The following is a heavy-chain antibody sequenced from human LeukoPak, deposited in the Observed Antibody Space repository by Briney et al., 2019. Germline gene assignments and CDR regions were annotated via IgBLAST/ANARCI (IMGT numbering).Heavy chain of an antibody. CDR2: INPNSGGT. CDR3: ATAWWFYSEFVVVPAAEVGFDP. V-gene: IGHV1-2*02. CDR1: GYTFTGYY. D-gene: IGHD2-2*01. Sequence: ASVKVSCKASGYTFTGYYMHWVRQAPGQGLEWMGWINPNSGGTNYAQKFQGRVTMTRDTSISTAYMKLSRLRSDDTAVYYCATAWWFYSEFVVVPAAEVGFDPWGQGTLVTVSS. J-gene: IGHJ5*02.